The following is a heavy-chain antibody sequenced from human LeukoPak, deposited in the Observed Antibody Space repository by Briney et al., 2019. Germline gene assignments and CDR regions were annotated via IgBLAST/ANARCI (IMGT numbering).Heavy chain of an antibody. V-gene: IGHV3-33*01. CDR2: IWHDGSNK. J-gene: IGHJ4*02. CDR3: ARDRSSGAFDY. CDR1: GFTFSSYG. D-gene: IGHD2-15*01. Sequence: GRSLRLSCAASGFTFSSYGMHWVRQAPGRGLEWVAIIWHDGSNKYYADSVKGRFTISRENSKNTLDLQINSLRAEDTAVYYCARDRSSGAFDYWGQGTLVTVSS.